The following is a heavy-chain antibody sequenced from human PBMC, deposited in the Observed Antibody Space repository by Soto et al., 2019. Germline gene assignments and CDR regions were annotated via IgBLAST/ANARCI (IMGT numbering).Heavy chain of an antibody. V-gene: IGHV4-39*02. Sequence: PSETLSLTCTFSGVSISTGSYYWGWIRQPPGKGLEWIGTIYYSGSTYYNPSLKSRVTISVDTSKNNFSLKLSSVTAADTAVYYCARIQWALPNWFDPWGQGALVTVSS. CDR3: ARIQWALPNWFDP. CDR1: GVSISTGSYY. CDR2: IYYSGST. J-gene: IGHJ5*02. D-gene: IGHD1-26*01.